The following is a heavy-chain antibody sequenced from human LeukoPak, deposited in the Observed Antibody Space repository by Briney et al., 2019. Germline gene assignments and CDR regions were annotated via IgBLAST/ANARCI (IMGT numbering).Heavy chain of an antibody. CDR1: GLTFSSYA. J-gene: IGHJ4*02. CDR2: ISGSGGST. D-gene: IGHD6-13*01. Sequence: GGSLRLSCAASGLTFSSYAMTWVRQAPGKGLEWVSAISGSGGSTYYADSVKGRFTISRDNSKNTLCLQMNSLRAEDTAVYYCAKAAAGTVDYWGQGTLVTVSS. V-gene: IGHV3-23*01. CDR3: AKAAAGTVDY.